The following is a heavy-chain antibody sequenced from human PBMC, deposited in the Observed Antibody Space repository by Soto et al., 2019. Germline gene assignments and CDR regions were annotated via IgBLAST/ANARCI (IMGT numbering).Heavy chain of an antibody. CDR3: ARGSSGWYGADAFDI. CDR1: GGSISSSSYY. V-gene: IGHV4-39*01. Sequence: ASETLSLTCTVSGGSISSSSYYWGWIRQPPGKGLEWIGSIYYSGSTYYNPSLKSRVTISVDTSKNQFSLKLSSVTAADTAVYYCARGSSGWYGADAFDIWGQGTMVTVSS. CDR2: IYYSGST. J-gene: IGHJ3*02. D-gene: IGHD6-19*01.